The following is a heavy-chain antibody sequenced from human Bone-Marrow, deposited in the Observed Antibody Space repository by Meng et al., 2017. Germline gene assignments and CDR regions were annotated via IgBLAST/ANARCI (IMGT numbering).Heavy chain of an antibody. CDR3: ARGPTTMAHDFNY. CDR1: GGSFSDYY. J-gene: IGHJ4*02. Sequence: QVQLQQWGGGLWKPSETLSLTCVVSGGSFSDYYWSWIRQPPGKGLEWIGEINHSGSTNYNPSLESRATISVDTSQNNLSLKLSSVTAADSAVYYCARGPTTMAHDFNYWGQGTLVTVSS. D-gene: IGHD4-11*01. CDR2: INHSGST. V-gene: IGHV4-34*01.